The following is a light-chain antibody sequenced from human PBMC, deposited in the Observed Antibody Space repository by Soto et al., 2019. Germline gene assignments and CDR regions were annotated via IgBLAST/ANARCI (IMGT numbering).Light chain of an antibody. V-gene: IGKV1-39*01. J-gene: IGKJ1*01. CDR2: AAS. CDR3: QQSFNTPRT. Sequence: DIQMTQSPSSLAASVGDRVTITCRTSQSISGHLYWYHQKPGTPPKLIIHAASSLETGVPSRFSGRGSGTHFTLTISGLQPEDFGTYYCQQSFNTPRTFGQGTTVE. CDR1: QSISGH.